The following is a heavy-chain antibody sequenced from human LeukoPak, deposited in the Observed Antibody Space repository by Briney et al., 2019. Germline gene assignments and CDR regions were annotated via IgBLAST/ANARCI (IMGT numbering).Heavy chain of an antibody. CDR3: ARGKHNSGWYGRAFDI. Sequence: PGGSLRLSCAASGLTVSSNYMSWVRQAPGKGLEWVSVIYSGGNTHYADSVKGRFTISRDNSKNTLYLQMNSLRAEDTAVYYCARGKHNSGWYGRAFDIWGQGTMVTVSS. J-gene: IGHJ3*02. CDR2: IYSGGNT. V-gene: IGHV3-53*01. D-gene: IGHD6-19*01. CDR1: GLTVSSNY.